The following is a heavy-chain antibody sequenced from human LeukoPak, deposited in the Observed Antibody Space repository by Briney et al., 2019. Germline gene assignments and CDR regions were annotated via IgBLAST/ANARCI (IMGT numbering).Heavy chain of an antibody. V-gene: IGHV4-59*01. CDR2: IYYSGST. Sequence: SETLSLTCAVYGGSFRGYYWSWIRQPPGKGLEWIGYIYYSGSTNYNPSLKSRVTISVDTSKNQFSLKLSSVTAADTAVYYCARYARIAARQYYFDYWGQGTLVTVSS. J-gene: IGHJ4*02. CDR1: GGSFRGYY. D-gene: IGHD6-6*01. CDR3: ARYARIAARQYYFDY.